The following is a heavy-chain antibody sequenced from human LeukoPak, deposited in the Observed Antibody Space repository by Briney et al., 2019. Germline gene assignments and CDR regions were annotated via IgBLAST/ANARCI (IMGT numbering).Heavy chain of an antibody. CDR3: ARHGVATIPYFDY. V-gene: IGHV5-51*01. CDR2: IYPGDSDT. D-gene: IGHD5-12*01. CDR1: GCGFTSYW. J-gene: IGHJ4*02. Sequence: GEALKISCKGSGCGFTSYWIGWGRRMPGKGMEWMGIIYPGDSDTRYSPSFQGQVTISADKSISTAYLQWSSLKASDTAMYYCARHGVATIPYFDYWGQGTLVTVSS.